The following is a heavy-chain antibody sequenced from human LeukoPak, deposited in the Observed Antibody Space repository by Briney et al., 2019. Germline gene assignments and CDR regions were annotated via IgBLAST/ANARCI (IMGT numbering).Heavy chain of an antibody. CDR1: GGSISSGGYY. CDR2: IYYSGST. D-gene: IGHD6-6*01. Sequence: PSETLSLTCTVSGGSISSGGYYWSWIRQHPGKGLEWIGYIYYSGSTYYNPSPKSRVTISVDTSKNQFSLKLSSVTAADTAVYYCARGGAHWIAARGQYYFDYWGQGTLVTVSS. CDR3: ARGGAHWIAARGQYYFDY. V-gene: IGHV4-31*03. J-gene: IGHJ4*02.